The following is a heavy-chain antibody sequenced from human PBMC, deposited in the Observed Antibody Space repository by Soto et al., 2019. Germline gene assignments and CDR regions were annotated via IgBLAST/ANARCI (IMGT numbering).Heavy chain of an antibody. J-gene: IGHJ2*01. CDR2: ISGSGGST. Sequence: EVQLLESGGCLVQPGGSLRLSCAASGFTFSSYAMSWVRQAPGKGLEWVSAISGSGGSTYYADSVKGRFTISRDNSKNTLYLQMNSLRAEDTAVYYCAKDAVMDSSHSLWWYFDLWGRGTLVTVSS. CDR3: AKDAVMDSSHSLWWYFDL. D-gene: IGHD6-13*01. V-gene: IGHV3-23*01. CDR1: GFTFSSYA.